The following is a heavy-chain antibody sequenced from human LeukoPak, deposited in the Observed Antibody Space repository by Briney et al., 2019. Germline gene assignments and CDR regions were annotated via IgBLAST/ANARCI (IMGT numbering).Heavy chain of an antibody. D-gene: IGHD4-23*01. CDR3: AREWPSGGKDY. CDR2: ISSSSSYI. V-gene: IGHV3-21*01. CDR1: GFTFSSYS. Sequence: GGSLRLSCAASGFTFSSYSMNWVRQAPGKGLEWVSSISSSSSYIYYADSVKGRFTISRDNAKNSRYLQMNSLRAEDTAVYYCAREWPSGGKDYWGQGTLVTVSS. J-gene: IGHJ4*02.